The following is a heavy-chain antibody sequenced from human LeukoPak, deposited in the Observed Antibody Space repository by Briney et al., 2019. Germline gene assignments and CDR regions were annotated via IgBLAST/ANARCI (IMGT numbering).Heavy chain of an antibody. D-gene: IGHD2-2*01. J-gene: IGHJ4*02. V-gene: IGHV3-7*01. Sequence: GGSLRLSCAASGFTFSSYWMSWVRQAPGKGLEWVANIKQDGSEKYYVDSVKGRFTISRDNAKNSLYLQMNSLRAEDTAVYYCARDHRTLVVPAADMDYWGQGTLVTVSS. CDR3: ARDHRTLVVPAADMDY. CDR2: IKQDGSEK. CDR1: GFTFSSYW.